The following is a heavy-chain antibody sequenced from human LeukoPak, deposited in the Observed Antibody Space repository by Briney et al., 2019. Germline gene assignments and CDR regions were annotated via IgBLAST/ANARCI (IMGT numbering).Heavy chain of an antibody. CDR3: ARGSPGGYCSSTSCSHYYYMDV. J-gene: IGHJ6*03. CDR2: IIPILGIA. Sequence: GSSVKVSCKASGGTFSSYAISWVRQAPGQGLEWMGRIIPILGIANYAQKFQGRVTITADKSTSTAYMELSSLRSEDTAVYYCARGSPGGYCSSTSCSHYYYMDVWGKGTTVTVSS. D-gene: IGHD2-2*01. CDR1: GGTFSSYA. V-gene: IGHV1-69*04.